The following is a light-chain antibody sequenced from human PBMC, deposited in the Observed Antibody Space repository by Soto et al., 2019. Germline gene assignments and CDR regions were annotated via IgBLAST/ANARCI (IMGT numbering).Light chain of an antibody. J-gene: IGLJ2*01. V-gene: IGLV2-23*01. CDR1: SSDIGSFNF. Sequence: QSALTQPASVSGSPGQSITISCTGTSSDIGSFNFVSWYLQYPGKAPKLMIFEGTKRPSGVSNRFSGSKSGNTASLTISGLQAEDEAYYYCSSYAGTNTVIFGGGTKLTVL. CDR2: EGT. CDR3: SSYAGTNTVI.